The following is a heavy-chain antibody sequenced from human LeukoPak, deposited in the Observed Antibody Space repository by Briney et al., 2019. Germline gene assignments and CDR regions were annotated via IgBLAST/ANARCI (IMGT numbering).Heavy chain of an antibody. CDR3: ARGRSSGPPSDAFDI. CDR2: IIPIFGTA. Sequence: SVKVSCKASGGTFSSYAISWVRQAPGQGLEWMGGIIPIFGTANYAQKFQGRVTITADKSTSTAYMELSSLRSEDTAVYYCARGRSSGPPSDAFDIWGQGTMVTVSS. D-gene: IGHD3-22*01. CDR1: GGTFSSYA. V-gene: IGHV1-69*06. J-gene: IGHJ3*02.